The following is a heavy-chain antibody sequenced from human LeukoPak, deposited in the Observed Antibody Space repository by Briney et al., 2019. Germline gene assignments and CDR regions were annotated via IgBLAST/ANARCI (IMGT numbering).Heavy chain of an antibody. CDR2: IWYDGSNK. V-gene: IGHV3-33*01. J-gene: IGHJ6*03. CDR1: GFTFSSYG. D-gene: IGHD6-19*01. Sequence: GRSLRLSCATSGFTFSSYGMHWVRQAPGKGLEWVAVIWYDGSNKYYADSVKGRFTISRDNSKNTLYLQMNSLRAEDTAVYYCARESSGWYLDYYYYMDVWGKGTTVTVFS. CDR3: ARESSGWYLDYYYYMDV.